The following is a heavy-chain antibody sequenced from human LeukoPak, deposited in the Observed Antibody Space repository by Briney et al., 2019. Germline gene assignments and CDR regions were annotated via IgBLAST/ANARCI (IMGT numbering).Heavy chain of an antibody. J-gene: IGHJ3*02. D-gene: IGHD3-22*01. CDR3: ARDPLSYYYDSSGFDAFDI. CDR2: IYSTGSGGST. V-gene: IGHV3-66*01. CDR1: GGSISSSSYY. Sequence: ETLSLTCTVSGGSISSSSYYWGWIRQPPGKGLEWVSVIYSTGSGGSTYYADSVKGRFTISRDNSKNTLYLQMNSLRAEDTAVYYCARDPLSYYYDSSGFDAFDIWGQGTMVTVSS.